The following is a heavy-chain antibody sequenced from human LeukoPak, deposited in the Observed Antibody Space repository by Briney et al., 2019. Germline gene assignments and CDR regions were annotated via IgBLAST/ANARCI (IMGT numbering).Heavy chain of an antibody. Sequence: SETLSLTCTVSGGSISSYYWSWIRQPPGKGLEWIGYIYYSGSTNYNPSLKSRVTISVDTSKNQFSLKLSSVTAADTAVYYCARATYYYDSSGPVPLYYFDYWGQGTLVTVSS. J-gene: IGHJ4*02. V-gene: IGHV4-59*01. CDR3: ARATYYYDSSGPVPLYYFDY. CDR1: GGSISSYY. D-gene: IGHD3-22*01. CDR2: IYYSGST.